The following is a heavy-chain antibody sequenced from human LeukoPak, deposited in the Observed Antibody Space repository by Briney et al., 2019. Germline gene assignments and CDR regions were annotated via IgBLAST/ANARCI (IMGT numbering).Heavy chain of an antibody. D-gene: IGHD3-22*01. CDR1: GYTLTELS. CDR2: FDPEDGET. CDR3: ANSMIVGSVSPFDY. Sequence: GASVKVSCKVSGYTLTELSMHWVRQAPGKGLEWMGGFDPEDGETIYAQKFQGRVTMTEDTSTDTAYMELSSLRSEDTAVYYCANSMIVGSVSPFDYWGQGTLVTVSS. V-gene: IGHV1-24*01. J-gene: IGHJ4*02.